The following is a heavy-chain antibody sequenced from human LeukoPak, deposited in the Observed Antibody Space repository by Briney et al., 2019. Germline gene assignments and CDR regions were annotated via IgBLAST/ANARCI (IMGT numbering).Heavy chain of an antibody. J-gene: IGHJ4*02. D-gene: IGHD3-22*01. Sequence: GRSLRLSCAASGFTFSSYGMHWVRQAPGKGLEWVAVISYDGSNKYYADSVKGRFTISRDNAKNSLYLQMNSLRAEDTAVYYCASHGVVQWLPPRYWGQGTLVTVSS. V-gene: IGHV3-30*03. CDR1: GFTFSSYG. CDR3: ASHGVVQWLPPRY. CDR2: ISYDGSNK.